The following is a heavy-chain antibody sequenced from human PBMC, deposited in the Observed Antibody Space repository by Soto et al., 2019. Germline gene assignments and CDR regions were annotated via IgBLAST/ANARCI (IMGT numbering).Heavy chain of an antibody. Sequence: GGSLRLSCAASGFSFRDYAMSWVRQSPGKGPEWVSGIGPTGVATNYADSVKGRFTISRDDSRNTLWLLMSGLRAEDTAVYYCAKLVDYGACRVNFDYWGQGTLVTVSS. CDR2: IGPTGVAT. J-gene: IGHJ4*02. V-gene: IGHV3-23*01. CDR1: GFSFRDYA. D-gene: IGHD4-17*01. CDR3: AKLVDYGACRVNFDY.